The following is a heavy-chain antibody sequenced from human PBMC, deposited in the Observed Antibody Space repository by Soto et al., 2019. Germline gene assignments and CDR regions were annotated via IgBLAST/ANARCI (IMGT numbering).Heavy chain of an antibody. Sequence: QVQLQQSGPGLVKPSQSLSLTCAISGDSVSRDSAAWNWIRQTPSRGLEWLGRIYYRSKWLNTYEVSVNSRITMSPDTSENQFSLQLSSVTPEDTAVYYCARGSSDDVSGHYYIDVWDEGTTVTVSS. CDR3: ARGSSDDVSGHYYIDV. CDR2: IYYRSKWLN. V-gene: IGHV6-1*02. D-gene: IGHD5-12*01. CDR1: GDSVSRDSAA. J-gene: IGHJ6*03.